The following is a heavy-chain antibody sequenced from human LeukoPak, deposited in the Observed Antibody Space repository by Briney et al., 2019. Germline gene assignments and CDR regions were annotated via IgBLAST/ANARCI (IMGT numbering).Heavy chain of an antibody. Sequence: GGSLRLSCAASGFTFSNAWMSWVRQAPGKGLEWVGRIKSKTDGGTTDYAAPVKGRFTISRDDSKNTLDLQMDSLKTEDTAMYYCTTIAAAGHFDYWGQGTLVTVSS. CDR1: GFTFSNAW. CDR2: IKSKTDGGTT. CDR3: TTIAAAGHFDY. D-gene: IGHD6-13*01. V-gene: IGHV3-15*01. J-gene: IGHJ4*02.